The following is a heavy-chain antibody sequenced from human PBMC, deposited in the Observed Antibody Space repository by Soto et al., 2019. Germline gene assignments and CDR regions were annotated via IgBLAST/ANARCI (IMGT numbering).Heavy chain of an antibody. CDR2: INPNSGGT. CDR1: GYTFTGYY. D-gene: IGHD6-13*01. J-gene: IGHJ3*02. V-gene: IGHV1-2*02. CDR3: ARQSAAGTLGAFDI. Sequence: ASVKVSCKXSGYTFTGYYMHWVRQAPGQGLEWMGWINPNSGGTNYAQKFQGRVTMTRDTSISTAYMELSRLRSDDTAVYYCARQSAAGTLGAFDIWGQGTMVTVSS.